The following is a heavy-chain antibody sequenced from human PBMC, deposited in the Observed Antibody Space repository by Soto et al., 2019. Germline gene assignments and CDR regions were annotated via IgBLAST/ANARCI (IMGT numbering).Heavy chain of an antibody. J-gene: IGHJ5*02. V-gene: IGHV4-39*01. Sequence: SETLSLTCTVSGGSISSSSYYWGWIRQPPGKGLEWIGSIYYSGSTYYNPSLKSRVTISVETSKNQFSLKLSSVTAADTAVYYCARHDTYYDFWSGYGNWFDLWGQGTLVTVSS. CDR2: IYYSGST. D-gene: IGHD3-3*01. CDR1: GGSISSSSYY. CDR3: ARHDTYYDFWSGYGNWFDL.